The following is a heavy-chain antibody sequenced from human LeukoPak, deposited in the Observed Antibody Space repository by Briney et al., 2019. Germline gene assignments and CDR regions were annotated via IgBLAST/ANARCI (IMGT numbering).Heavy chain of an antibody. D-gene: IGHD6-6*01. CDR1: GFTFSSYA. J-gene: IGHJ5*02. Sequence: GGSLRLSCAASGFTFSSYAMHWVRQAPGKGLEWVAVISYDGSNKYYADSVKGRFTISRDNSKNTLYLQMNSLRAEDTAVYYCARDLRVAARPFWFDPWGQGTLVTVSS. CDR2: ISYDGSNK. CDR3: ARDLRVAARPFWFDP. V-gene: IGHV3-30*04.